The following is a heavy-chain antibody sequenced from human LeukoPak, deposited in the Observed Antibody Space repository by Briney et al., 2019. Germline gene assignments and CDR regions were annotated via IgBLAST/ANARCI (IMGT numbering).Heavy chain of an antibody. D-gene: IGHD2-2*02. Sequence: PSETLSLTCTVSGGSISSGSYYWSWIRQPAGKGLEWIGRIYTSGSTNYNPSLKSRVTISVDTSKNQFSLKLSSVTAADTAVYYCARGRSVSSRTNIVVVPAAIYAFDIWDQGTMVTVSS. V-gene: IGHV4-61*02. CDR2: IYTSGST. CDR1: GGSISSGSYY. CDR3: ARGRSVSSRTNIVVVPAAIYAFDI. J-gene: IGHJ3*02.